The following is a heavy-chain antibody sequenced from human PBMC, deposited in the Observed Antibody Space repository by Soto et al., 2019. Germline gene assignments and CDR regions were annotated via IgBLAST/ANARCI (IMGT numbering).Heavy chain of an antibody. CDR2: MNPNSGNT. CDR1: GYTFTSYD. J-gene: IGHJ5*02. V-gene: IGHV1-8*01. D-gene: IGHD3-22*01. CDR3: ARGNYYDSSGYYPKWFDP. Sequence: GASVKVSCKASGYTFTSYDINWVRQATGQGLEWMGWMNPNSGNTGYAQKCQGRVTMTRNTSISTAYMELSSLRSEDTAVYYCARGNYYDSSGYYPKWFDPWGQGTLVTVSS.